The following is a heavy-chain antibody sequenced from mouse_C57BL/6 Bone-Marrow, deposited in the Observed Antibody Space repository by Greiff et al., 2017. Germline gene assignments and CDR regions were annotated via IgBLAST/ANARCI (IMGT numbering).Heavy chain of an antibody. J-gene: IGHJ4*01. CDR1: GYTFTSYW. CDR2: IDPSDSYT. CDR3: ARSDYSNYNYYAMDY. D-gene: IGHD2-5*01. V-gene: IGHV1-69*01. Sequence: QVQLQQPGAELVMPGASVKLSCKASGYTFTSYWMHWVKQRPGQGLEWIGEIDPSDSYTNYNQKFKGKSTLTVDKSSSTAYMQLSSLTSEDSAVYYCARSDYSNYNYYAMDYWGQGTSVTVSS.